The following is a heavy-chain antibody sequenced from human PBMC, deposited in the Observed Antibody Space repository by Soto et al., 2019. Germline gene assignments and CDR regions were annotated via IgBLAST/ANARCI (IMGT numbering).Heavy chain of an antibody. CDR3: AKEMIASTLADFFDY. CDR1: GFTFSNYG. Sequence: EVQLLESGGGLIQPGGSLRLSCGASGFTFSNYGMTWVRQAPGKGLEWVSTISGSGDRAFYADPVKGPFTISRDNSKNTLYLQMTSLSAEDTAMYYCAKEMIASTLADFFDYCGQGILVTVSS. D-gene: IGHD2-21*01. V-gene: IGHV3-23*01. CDR2: ISGSGDRA. J-gene: IGHJ4*02.